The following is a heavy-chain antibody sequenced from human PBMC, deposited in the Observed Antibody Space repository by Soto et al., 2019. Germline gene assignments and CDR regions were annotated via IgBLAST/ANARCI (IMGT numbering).Heavy chain of an antibody. CDR1: GYTFTSYG. CDR3: ARDRVVYCGGDCYSGY. J-gene: IGHJ4*02. V-gene: IGHV1-18*01. D-gene: IGHD2-21*01. CDR2: ISAYNGNT. Sequence: EASVKVSCKASGYTFTSYGISWVRQAPGQGLEWKGWISAYNGNTNYAQKLQGRVTMTTDTSTSTAYMELRSLRSDDTAVYYCARDRVVYCGGDCYSGYWGQGTLVTVSS.